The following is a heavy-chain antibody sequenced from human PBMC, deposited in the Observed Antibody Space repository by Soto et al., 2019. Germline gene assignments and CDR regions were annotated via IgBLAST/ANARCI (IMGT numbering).Heavy chain of an antibody. Sequence: GGSLRLSCAASGLTFSSYAMSWVRQAQEKELERVSAISSSGGSTYYADSVKGRFTISRDNSKNTLYLQMNSLRAEDTDVYYCAKGPGDFWSGYSYYYYYGMDVWGQGTTVTVSS. CDR3: AKGPGDFWSGYSYYYYYGMDV. D-gene: IGHD3-3*01. J-gene: IGHJ6*02. CDR2: ISSSGGST. V-gene: IGHV3-23*01. CDR1: GLTFSSYA.